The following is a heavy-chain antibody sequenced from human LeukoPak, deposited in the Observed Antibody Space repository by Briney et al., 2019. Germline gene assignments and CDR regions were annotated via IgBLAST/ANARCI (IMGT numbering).Heavy chain of an antibody. Sequence: GGSLRLSCAASGFTVSSNYMSWVRQAPGKGLEWVSVIYSVGSTYYADSVKGRFTISRDNSKNTLYLQMNSLRAEDTAVYYCARGHNVGRRRITMVRGSSEYYYYGMDVWGQGTTVTVSS. D-gene: IGHD3-10*01. CDR1: GFTVSSNY. CDR3: ARGHNVGRRRITMVRGSSEYYYYGMDV. J-gene: IGHJ6*02. CDR2: IYSVGST. V-gene: IGHV3-53*01.